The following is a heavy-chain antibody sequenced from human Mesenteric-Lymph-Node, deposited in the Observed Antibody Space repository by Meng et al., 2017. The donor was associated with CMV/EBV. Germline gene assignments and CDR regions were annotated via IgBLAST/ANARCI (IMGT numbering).Heavy chain of an antibody. Sequence: SLKIPCASSGFTFDDYAMHWVRQAPGKGLEWVSGSSWNSGSIGHADSVKGRFTISRDNAKNSLYLQMNSLRAEDTALYYCAKDMGLDIVVVPAATGISSYYYYGMDVWGQGTTVTVSS. J-gene: IGHJ6*02. CDR1: GFTFDDYA. D-gene: IGHD2-2*03. V-gene: IGHV3-9*01. CDR3: AKDMGLDIVVVPAATGISSYYYYGMDV. CDR2: SSWNSGSI.